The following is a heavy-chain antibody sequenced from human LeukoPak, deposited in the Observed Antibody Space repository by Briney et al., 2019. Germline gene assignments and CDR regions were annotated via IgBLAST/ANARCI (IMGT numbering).Heavy chain of an antibody. CDR3: ARDFRGAAYCGGDCYWTTLGDY. CDR2: ISAYNGNT. Sequence: ASVKVSCKASGYTFTSYGISGVRQAPGQGLEWMGWISAYNGNTNYAQKLQGRVTMTTDTSTSTAYMELRRLRSDDTAVYYCARDFRGAAYCGGDCYWTTLGDYWGQGTLVTVSS. CDR1: GYTFTSYG. V-gene: IGHV1-18*01. J-gene: IGHJ4*02. D-gene: IGHD2-21*02.